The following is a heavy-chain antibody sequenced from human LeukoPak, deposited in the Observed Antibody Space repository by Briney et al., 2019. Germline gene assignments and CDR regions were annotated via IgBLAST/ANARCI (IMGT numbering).Heavy chain of an antibody. CDR2: IYYSGST. D-gene: IGHD3-22*01. V-gene: IGHV4-39*07. Sequence: SETLSLTCTVSGGSISSSSYYWGWIRQPPGKGLEWIGSIYYSGSTYCNPSLKSRVTISVDTSKNQFSLKLSSVTAADTAVYYCARGIVVVIDPWGQGTLVTVSS. CDR3: ARGIVVVIDP. CDR1: GGSISSSSYY. J-gene: IGHJ5*02.